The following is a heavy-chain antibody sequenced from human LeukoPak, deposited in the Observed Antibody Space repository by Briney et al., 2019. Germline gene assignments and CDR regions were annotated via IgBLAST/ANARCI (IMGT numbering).Heavy chain of an antibody. V-gene: IGHV3-21*01. CDR1: RFTFSSYS. CDR2: ISSSSSYI. J-gene: IGHJ5*02. CDR3: ARGHQDIVVVVHGWFDP. D-gene: IGHD2-15*01. Sequence: GGSLRLSCAASRFTFSSYSMNWVRQAPGKGLEWVSSISSSSSYIYYADSVKGRFTISRDNAKNSLYLQMNSLRAEDTAVYYCARGHQDIVVVVHGWFDPWGQGTLVTVSS.